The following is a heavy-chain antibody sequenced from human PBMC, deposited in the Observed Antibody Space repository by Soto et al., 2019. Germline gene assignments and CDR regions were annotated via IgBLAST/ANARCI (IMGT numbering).Heavy chain of an antibody. Sequence: EVQVVESGGGLIQPGGSLRLSCVASGFTFNIYWMHWVRQAPGKGLVWVSRIKFDESTTSYADSVKGRFTISRDNAKTTVFLQMNSLRADDTGVYYCARGIRNYYGVDVWGQGTTVTVSS. V-gene: IGHV3-74*01. CDR1: GFTFNIYW. J-gene: IGHJ6*02. CDR2: IKFDESTT. CDR3: ARGIRNYYGVDV. D-gene: IGHD5-18*01.